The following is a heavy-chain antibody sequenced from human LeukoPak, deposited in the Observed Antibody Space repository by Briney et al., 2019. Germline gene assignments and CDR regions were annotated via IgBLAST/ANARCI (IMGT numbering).Heavy chain of an antibody. Sequence: SETLSLTCTVSGGSISSNTYYWGWIRQPPGKGLEWIGSIYYSGSTYYNPSLKSRVTISVDTSKNQFSLKLSSVTAADTAVFYCARHRSWSGYYTGTSYYFDYWGQGTLVTVSS. CDR2: IYYSGST. CDR1: GGSISSNTYY. J-gene: IGHJ4*02. CDR3: ARHRSWSGYYTGTSYYFDY. V-gene: IGHV4-39*01. D-gene: IGHD3-3*01.